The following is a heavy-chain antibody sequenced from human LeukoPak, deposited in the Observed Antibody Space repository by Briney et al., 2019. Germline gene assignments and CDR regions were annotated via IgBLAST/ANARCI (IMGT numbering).Heavy chain of an antibody. Sequence: GASVKVSCKASGYTFTSYGISWVRQAPGQGLEWMGWISAYNGNTNYAQKLQGRVTMTTDTSTSTAYMELRSLRSDDTAVYYCASASTDYYDSSGYYAPPHYYMDVWGKGTTVTVSS. J-gene: IGHJ6*03. CDR3: ASASTDYYDSSGYYAPPHYYMDV. V-gene: IGHV1-18*01. D-gene: IGHD3-22*01. CDR2: ISAYNGNT. CDR1: GYTFTSYG.